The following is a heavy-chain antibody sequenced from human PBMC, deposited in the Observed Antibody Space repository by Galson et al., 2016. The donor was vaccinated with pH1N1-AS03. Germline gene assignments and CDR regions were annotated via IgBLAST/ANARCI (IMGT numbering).Heavy chain of an antibody. V-gene: IGHV3-30*01. D-gene: IGHD3-16*02. Sequence: SLRLSCAASGFTFSRHAMHWVRQAPGKGLEWVAVILYDGINKYYADSVKGRLTISRDNTWNTLSLQMNNLRPDDTAVYYCGRELLINAHFVMGVGSDSWGQGTLVSVSS. CDR2: ILYDGINK. CDR1: GFTFSRHA. J-gene: IGHJ4*02. CDR3: GRELLINAHFVMGVGSDS.